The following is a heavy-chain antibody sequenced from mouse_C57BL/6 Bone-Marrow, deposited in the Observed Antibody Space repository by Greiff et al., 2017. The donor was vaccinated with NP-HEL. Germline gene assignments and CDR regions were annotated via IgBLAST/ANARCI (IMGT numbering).Heavy chain of an antibody. CDR3: ARFGRLRPFAY. V-gene: IGHV1-42*01. CDR1: GYSFTGYY. J-gene: IGHJ3*01. D-gene: IGHD2-4*01. Sequence: VQLQPSGPELVKPGASVKISCKASGYSFTGYYMNWVKQSPEKSLEWIGEINPSTGGTTYNQKFKAKATLTVDKSSSTAYMQLKSLTSEDSAVYYCARFGRLRPFAYWGQGTLVTVSA. CDR2: INPSTGGT.